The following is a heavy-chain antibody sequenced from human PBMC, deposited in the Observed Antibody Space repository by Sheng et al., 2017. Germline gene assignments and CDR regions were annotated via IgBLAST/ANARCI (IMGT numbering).Heavy chain of an antibody. D-gene: IGHD2-2*01. J-gene: IGHJ5*02. CDR3: ARSLGYCSSTSCWGWFDP. CDR1: GYTFTSYG. V-gene: IGHV1-18*01. CDR2: ISAYNGNT. Sequence: QVQLVQSGAEVKKPGASVKVSCKASGYTFTSYGISWVRQAPGQGLEWMGWISAYNGNTNYAQKLQGRVTMTTDTSTSTAYMELRSLRSDDTAVYYCARSLGYCSSTSCWGWFDPWGQGTLVTVSS.